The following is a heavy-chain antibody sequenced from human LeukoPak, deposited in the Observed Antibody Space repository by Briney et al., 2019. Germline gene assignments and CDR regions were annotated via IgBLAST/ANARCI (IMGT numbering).Heavy chain of an antibody. V-gene: IGHV3-74*01. J-gene: IGHJ4*02. CDR1: GFTFSSYW. CDR3: ARVRGGDTRDLDY. D-gene: IGHD2-21*01. CDR2: INSDGCST. Sequence: PGGSLRLLCAACGFTFSSYWMHWVRQAPGKGLVWVSRINSDGCSTNYADSVKRRLTISRDNAKNTLYLQMNSLRADDTAVYYCARVRGGDTRDLDYWGQGTRVTVSS.